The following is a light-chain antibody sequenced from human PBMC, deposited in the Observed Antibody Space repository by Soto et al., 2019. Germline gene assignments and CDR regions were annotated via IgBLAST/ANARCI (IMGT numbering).Light chain of an antibody. CDR1: QVSSTS. J-gene: IGKJ5*01. Sequence: DIQLTQSPPFLSPFIFESVTITCRASQVSSTSLAWYQVKPGKAPKLLIYAASTLESGVPSRFSATVSGTEFSLTITSLQPEDFATYYCQQLFDSPITFGQGTRLEIK. CDR3: QQLFDSPIT. V-gene: IGKV1-9*01. CDR2: AAS.